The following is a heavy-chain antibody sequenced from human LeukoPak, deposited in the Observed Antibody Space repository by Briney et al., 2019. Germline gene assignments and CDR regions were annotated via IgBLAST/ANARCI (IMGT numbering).Heavy chain of an antibody. CDR2: IYYSGST. V-gene: IGHV4-31*03. D-gene: IGHD3-10*01. J-gene: IGHJ4*02. CDR1: GGSLSSGGYY. CDR3: ARGRAMVRGVVIYYFDY. Sequence: SETLSLTCTVSGGSLSSGGYYWSWIRQHPGKGLEWIGYIYYSGSTYYNPSLKSRVTISVDTSKNQFSLKLSSVTAADTAVYYCARGRAMVRGVVIYYFDYWGQGTLVTVSS.